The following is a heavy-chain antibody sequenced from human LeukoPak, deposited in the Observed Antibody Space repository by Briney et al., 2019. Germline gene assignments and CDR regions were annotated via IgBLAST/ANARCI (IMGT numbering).Heavy chain of an antibody. D-gene: IGHD3-22*01. V-gene: IGHV1-69*13. Sequence: ASVKVSCKASGGTFSSYAISWVRQAPGQGLEWMGGIIPIFGTANYAQKSQGRVTITADESTSTAYMELSSLRSEDTAVYYCARAQYDSSGYYRYYFDYWGQGTLVTVSS. CDR2: IIPIFGTA. CDR3: ARAQYDSSGYYRYYFDY. J-gene: IGHJ4*02. CDR1: GGTFSSYA.